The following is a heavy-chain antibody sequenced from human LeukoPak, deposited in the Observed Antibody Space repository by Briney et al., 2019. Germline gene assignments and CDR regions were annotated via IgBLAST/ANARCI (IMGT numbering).Heavy chain of an antibody. Sequence: PGGSLRLSCAASGFTFSSYSMNWVRQAPGKALEWVSSISSSSSYIYYADSVKGRFTISRDNAKNSLYLQMNSLRAEDTAVYYCARDLKAFGYYYGMDVWGQGTTVTVSS. J-gene: IGHJ6*02. D-gene: IGHD3-3*01. V-gene: IGHV3-21*01. CDR2: ISSSSSYI. CDR1: GFTFSSYS. CDR3: ARDLKAFGYYYGMDV.